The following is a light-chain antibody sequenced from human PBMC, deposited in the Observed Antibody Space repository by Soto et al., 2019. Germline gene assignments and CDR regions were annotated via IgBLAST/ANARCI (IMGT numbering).Light chain of an antibody. J-gene: IGLJ3*02. V-gene: IGLV2-14*03. Sequence: QSVLTQPASVSGSPGQSITISCTGTSSDVGGDDYLSWYQQHPGKAPRLVIYDVHNRPSGVSDRFSGSKSGNTASLTISGLWAEDEATEFCISYTDNRALVEFGGGTKVTVL. CDR3: ISYTDNRALVE. CDR1: SSDVGGDDY. CDR2: DVH.